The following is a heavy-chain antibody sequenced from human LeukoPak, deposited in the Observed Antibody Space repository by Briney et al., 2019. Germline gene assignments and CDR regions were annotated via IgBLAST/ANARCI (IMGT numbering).Heavy chain of an antibody. D-gene: IGHD3-3*01. CDR3: NYDFWSGNDY. CDR1: GFTVSSNY. CDR2: IYSGVST. V-gene: IGHV3-53*01. J-gene: IGHJ4*02. Sequence: GGSLRLSCAASGFTVSSNYMSWVRQAPGEGLEWVSVIYSGVSTYYADSVKGRFTISRDNAKNTLYLQMNSLRAEDTAVYYCNYDFWSGNDYWGQGTLVTVSS.